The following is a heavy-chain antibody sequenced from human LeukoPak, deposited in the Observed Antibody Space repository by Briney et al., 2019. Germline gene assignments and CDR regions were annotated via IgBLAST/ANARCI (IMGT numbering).Heavy chain of an antibody. Sequence: SETLSLTCTVSGGSISSGGYYWSWIRQHPGKGLEWIGYIYYSGSTYYNPSLKSRVTISVDTSKNQFSLKLSSVTAADTAVYYCAREFVVVPAAMPAATYNWFDPWGQGTLVTVSS. D-gene: IGHD2-2*01. J-gene: IGHJ5*02. CDR2: IYYSGST. CDR3: AREFVVVPAAMPAATYNWFDP. CDR1: GGSISSGGYY. V-gene: IGHV4-31*03.